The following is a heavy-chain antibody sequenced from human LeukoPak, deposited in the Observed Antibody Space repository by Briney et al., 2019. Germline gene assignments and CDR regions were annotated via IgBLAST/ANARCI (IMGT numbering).Heavy chain of an antibody. J-gene: IGHJ4*02. V-gene: IGHV4-39*01. CDR3: ARLYLWGGGAHLARDY. Sequence: SETLSLTCTVSGGSISSGGYYWSWIRQHPGKGLEWIGYIYYSGSTYYNPSLKSRVTISVDTSKNQFSLKLSSVTAADTAVYYCARLYLWGGGAHLARDYWGQGTLVTVSS. CDR1: GGSISSGGYY. CDR2: IYYSGST. D-gene: IGHD2-21*01.